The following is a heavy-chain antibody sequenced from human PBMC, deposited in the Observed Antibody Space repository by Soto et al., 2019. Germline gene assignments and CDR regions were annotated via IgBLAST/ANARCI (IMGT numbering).Heavy chain of an antibody. CDR1: GFTFDENA. V-gene: IGHV3-49*03. J-gene: IGHJ5*02. CDR3: TRAYDNSRYWFDP. Sequence: GGSLRLSCTASGFTFDENAMSWFRQAPGKGLEWVGFIRSTVYGEKTEYAASVEGRFTISRDDSKSITYLQMNSLKTEDTAVYYCTRAYDNSRYWFDPWGQGTLVTVSS. D-gene: IGHD3-22*01. CDR2: IRSTVYGEKT.